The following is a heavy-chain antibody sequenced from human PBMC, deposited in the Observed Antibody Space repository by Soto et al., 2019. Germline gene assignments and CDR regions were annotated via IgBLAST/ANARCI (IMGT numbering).Heavy chain of an antibody. CDR3: ARDSPDRINCSGGSCARHAFDI. J-gene: IGHJ3*02. Sequence: ASVKVSCKASGYTFTSYYMHWVRQAPGQGLEWMGIINPSGGSTSYAQKFQGRVTMTRDTSTSTVYMELSGLRSEDTAVYYCARDSPDRINCSGGSCARHAFDIWGQGTMVTVSS. V-gene: IGHV1-46*01. CDR2: INPSGGST. D-gene: IGHD2-15*01. CDR1: GYTFTSYY.